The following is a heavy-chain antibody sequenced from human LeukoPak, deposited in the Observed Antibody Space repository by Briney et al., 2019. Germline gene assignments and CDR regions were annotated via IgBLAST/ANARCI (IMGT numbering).Heavy chain of an antibody. D-gene: IGHD3-9*01. V-gene: IGHV4-34*01. CDR1: GGSFSGYY. CDR3: AREGPRRRYFDWLLFGFDP. CDR2: INHSGST. J-gene: IGHJ5*02. Sequence: NASETLSLTCAVYGGSFSGYYCSWIRQPPGKGLEWIGEINHSGSTNYNPSLKSGVTISVDTSKNQFSLKLSSVTAAETAVYYCAREGPRRRYFDWLLFGFDPWGQGTLVTVSS.